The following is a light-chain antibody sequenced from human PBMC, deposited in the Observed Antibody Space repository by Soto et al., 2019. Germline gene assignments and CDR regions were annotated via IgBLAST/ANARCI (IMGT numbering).Light chain of an antibody. J-gene: IGLJ1*01. V-gene: IGLV2-14*01. Sequence: QSALTQPASVSGSPGQSITISCTGTSSDIGNYKYVSWYQQHPGKAPKLMIYDVSNRPSGVSKRFSGSKSGYTASLTISVLQAEDEADYYCSSFTSSATYVFGTGTKLTVL. CDR3: SSFTSSATYV. CDR1: SSDIGNYKY. CDR2: DVS.